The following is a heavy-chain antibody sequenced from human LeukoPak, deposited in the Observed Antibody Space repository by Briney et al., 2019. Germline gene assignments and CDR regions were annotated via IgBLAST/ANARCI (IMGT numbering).Heavy chain of an antibody. V-gene: IGHV1-8*01. D-gene: IGHD3-10*01. CDR3: ARMSYYSGTNWFDP. CDR1: GYTFTSYD. CDR2: MNTNSGNT. J-gene: IGHJ5*02. Sequence: ASVKVSCKASGYTFTSYDINWVRQATGQGLEWMGWMNTNSGNTGYAQKFQGRVTMTRNTSTSTAYMELSSLRSEDTAVYYCARMSYYSGTNWFDPWGQGTLVTVSS.